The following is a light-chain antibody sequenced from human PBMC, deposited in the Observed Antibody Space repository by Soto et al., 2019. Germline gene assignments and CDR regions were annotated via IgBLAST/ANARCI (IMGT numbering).Light chain of an antibody. CDR1: SSDVGGYNY. Sequence: QSALTQPASVSGSPGQSITISCTGTSSDVGGYNYVSWYQQHPGKVPKLMIYDVSNRPSGVSNRFSGSKSGNTASLTISGLQAEDEDDYYCSSYTSSSTYVFGPGTKLTVL. CDR3: SSYTSSSTYV. V-gene: IGLV2-14*03. CDR2: DVS. J-gene: IGLJ1*01.